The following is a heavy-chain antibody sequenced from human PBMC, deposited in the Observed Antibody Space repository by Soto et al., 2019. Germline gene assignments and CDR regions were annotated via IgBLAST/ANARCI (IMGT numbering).Heavy chain of an antibody. CDR2: ISPAGSDT. CDR1: GYSFSSYW. Sequence: GPAMRISCMRSGYSFSSYWTAWVRLMPRQPLEWLGSISPAGSDTKCTPSFQGQVTISADRSISAAYLQWISLKASDTSICSCAGSSFTGYYNYYYSMDGWGQWTTVTVS. D-gene: IGHD3-9*01. J-gene: IGHJ6*02. CDR3: AGSSFTGYYNYYYSMDG. V-gene: IGHV5-51*01.